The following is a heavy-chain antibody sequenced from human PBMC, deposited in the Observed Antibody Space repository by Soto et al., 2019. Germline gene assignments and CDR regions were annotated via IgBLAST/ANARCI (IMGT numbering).Heavy chain of an antibody. CDR1: GFSFSIYS. D-gene: IGHD3-10*01. J-gene: IGHJ3*02. CDR2: ISPAGSSI. V-gene: IGHV3-48*01. Sequence: EGQLVEFGGGLVKPGGSLRLSCAASGFSFSIYSYNWVRQAPGKGLEWLSYISPAGSSIYYADSVKGRFTISRDSAREPINLPMNSPRAEDTAVYYFWKNRGGSGAFDIWGQGTMVTVSS. CDR3: WKNRGGSGAFDI.